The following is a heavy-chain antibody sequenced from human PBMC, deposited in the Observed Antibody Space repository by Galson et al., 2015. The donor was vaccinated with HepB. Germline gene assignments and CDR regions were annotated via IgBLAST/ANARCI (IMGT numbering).Heavy chain of an antibody. D-gene: IGHD2-2*01. J-gene: IGHJ4*02. CDR1: GFTVSSNY. Sequence: SLRLSCAASGFTVSSNYMSWVRQAPGKGLEWVSVIYSGGSTYYADSVKGRFTISRDNSKNTLYLQMNSLRAEDTAVYYCARPHCSTTSCHLAFADWGQGTLVTVSS. CDR2: IYSGGST. CDR3: ARPHCSTTSCHLAFAD. V-gene: IGHV3-66*04.